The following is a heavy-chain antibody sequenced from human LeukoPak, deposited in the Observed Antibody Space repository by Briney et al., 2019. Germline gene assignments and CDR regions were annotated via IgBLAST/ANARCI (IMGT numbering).Heavy chain of an antibody. CDR1: GGSISSGSYY. J-gene: IGHJ6*03. Sequence: PSETLSLTCTVSGGSISSGSYYWSWIRQPAGKGLEWIGRIYTSGSTNYNPSLKSRVTISVDTSKNQFSLKLSSVTAADTAVYYCARGGGYVWGSYSYYYMDVWGKGTTVTVSS. D-gene: IGHD3-16*01. V-gene: IGHV4-61*02. CDR2: IYTSGST. CDR3: ARGGGYVWGSYSYYYMDV.